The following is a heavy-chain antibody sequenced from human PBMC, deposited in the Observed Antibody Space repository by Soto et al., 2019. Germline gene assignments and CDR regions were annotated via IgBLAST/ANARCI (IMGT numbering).Heavy chain of an antibody. CDR1: GFTFSSYG. D-gene: IGHD1-26*01. CDR2: ISYDGSNK. V-gene: IGHV3-30*18. Sequence: GGSLRLSCAASGFTFSSYGMHWVRQAPGKGLEWVAVISYDGSNKYYADSVKGRFTISRDNSKNTLYLQMNSLRAEDTAVYYCAKGGGSYYLGYYGMDVWGQGTTVTVS. J-gene: IGHJ6*02. CDR3: AKGGGSYYLGYYGMDV.